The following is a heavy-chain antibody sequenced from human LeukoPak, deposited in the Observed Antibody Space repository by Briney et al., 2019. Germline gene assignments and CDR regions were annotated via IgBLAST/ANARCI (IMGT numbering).Heavy chain of an antibody. D-gene: IGHD4-17*01. CDR2: ISDSGNT. V-gene: IGHV4-39*07. CDR1: GGSISSRSYY. Sequence: SETLSLTCTVSGGSISSRSYYWGWIRQPPGKGLEWIGKISDSGNTYYNPSLKSRVTISVDTSKNQFSLKLSSVTAADTAVYYCARNDYGDYNGWFDPWGQGTLVTVSS. J-gene: IGHJ5*02. CDR3: ARNDYGDYNGWFDP.